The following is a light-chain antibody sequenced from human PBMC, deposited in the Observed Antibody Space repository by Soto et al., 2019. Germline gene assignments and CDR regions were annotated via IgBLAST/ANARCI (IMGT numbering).Light chain of an antibody. V-gene: IGKV1-6*01. J-gene: IGKJ1*01. CDR2: AAS. CDR3: QQDNTYSRT. Sequence: SSLSAPVEYGVSVTCRASQGIRNDLGWYQQKPGQAPKLLIYAASSLHSGVPSRFSGSGSGTEFALTISSLQPDDFATYYCQQDNTYSRTFGPGTKV. CDR1: QGIRND.